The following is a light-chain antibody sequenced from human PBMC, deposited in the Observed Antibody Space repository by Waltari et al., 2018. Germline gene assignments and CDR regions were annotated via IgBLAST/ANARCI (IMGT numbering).Light chain of an antibody. Sequence: EIVLTQSPGTLSLSPGERATVPCKASQTVRTTYLAWYQQKPGQAPTLLIYDTSSRATGIPDRFSGSGSGTDFSLTISSLEPEDFAVYYCQQYDISPLTFGGGTKVETK. J-gene: IGKJ4*01. CDR3: QQYDISPLT. CDR2: DTS. CDR1: QTVRTTY. V-gene: IGKV3-20*01.